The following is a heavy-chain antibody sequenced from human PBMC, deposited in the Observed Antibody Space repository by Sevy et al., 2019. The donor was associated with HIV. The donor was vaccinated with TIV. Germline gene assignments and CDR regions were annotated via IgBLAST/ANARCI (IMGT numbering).Heavy chain of an antibody. CDR2: IWSDGAYQ. Sequence: GGSLRLSCAATGFTFSNYAMHWVRQAPGKGMEWVAIIWSDGAYQYHGDSVKGRFTISRDNSKNTLYLQMNNVRVEDMAVYYGARGGYYYDNAAYYALDSWGQGTLVTVSS. CDR1: GFTFSNYA. CDR3: ARGGYYYDNAAYYALDS. D-gene: IGHD3-22*01. V-gene: IGHV3-33*01. J-gene: IGHJ4*02.